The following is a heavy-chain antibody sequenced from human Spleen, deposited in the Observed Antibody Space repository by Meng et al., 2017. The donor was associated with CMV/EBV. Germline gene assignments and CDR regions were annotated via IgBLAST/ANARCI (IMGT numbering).Heavy chain of an antibody. CDR2: INPNGGGT. CDR3: ARTFDYADAFDI. V-gene: IGHV1-46*04. D-gene: IGHD4-17*01. J-gene: IGHJ3*02. CDR1: GDTFTSYY. Sequence: KASGDTFTSYYVPWVRQAPGQGLEWMGIINPNGGGTSYAQKLQGRVTMTRDTSTSTVYMELTSLRSEDTAVYYCARTFDYADAFDIWGQGTMVTVSS.